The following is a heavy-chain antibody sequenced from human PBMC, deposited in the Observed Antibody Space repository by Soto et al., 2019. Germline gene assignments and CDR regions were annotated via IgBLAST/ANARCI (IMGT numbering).Heavy chain of an antibody. Sequence: SETLSLTCTVSGGSISSYYWSWIRQPPGKGLEWIGYIYYSGSTNYNPSLKSRVTISVDTSKNQFSLKLSSVTAADTAVYYCARARVEMATIEDYYFDYWGQGTLVIVS. CDR2: IYYSGST. CDR3: ARARVEMATIEDYYFDY. CDR1: GGSISSYY. V-gene: IGHV4-59*01. D-gene: IGHD5-12*01. J-gene: IGHJ4*02.